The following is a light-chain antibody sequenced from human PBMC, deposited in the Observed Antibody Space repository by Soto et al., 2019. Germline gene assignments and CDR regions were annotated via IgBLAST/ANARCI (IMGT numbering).Light chain of an antibody. V-gene: IGKV1-5*01. CDR2: DAS. CDR3: LQDHDDSWT. Sequence: DIQMTQSPATLSASVGDSVTITCRASQSISSWLAWYQQKPGKAPKLLIYDASSLESGVPSRFSGSGSGTEFTLTVSSLQPEDFATYYCLQDHDDSWTFGQGTKVDI. CDR1: QSISSW. J-gene: IGKJ1*01.